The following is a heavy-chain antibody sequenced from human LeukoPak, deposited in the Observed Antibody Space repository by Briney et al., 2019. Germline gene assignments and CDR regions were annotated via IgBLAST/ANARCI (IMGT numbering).Heavy chain of an antibody. D-gene: IGHD1-26*01. Sequence: SVKVSCKASGFTFTSSAMQWVRQARRQRLEWIGGIVVGSGNTNYAQKFQERGTITRDMSTSRAYMELSSLRSEDTAVYYCAAVQVGANYYFDYWGQGTLVTVSS. CDR1: GFTFTSSA. V-gene: IGHV1-58*02. J-gene: IGHJ4*02. CDR2: IVVGSGNT. CDR3: AAVQVGANYYFDY.